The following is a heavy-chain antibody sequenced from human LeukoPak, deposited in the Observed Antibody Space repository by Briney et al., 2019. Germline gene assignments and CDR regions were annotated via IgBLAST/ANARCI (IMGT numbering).Heavy chain of an antibody. Sequence: SETLSLTCTVSGGSISSSSYYWGWIRQPPGKGLEWIGSIYYSGTTYYNPSLKSRVTISVDTSKNQFSLKLSSVTAADTAVYYCAREFATSGPGPDWGQGTLVTVSS. J-gene: IGHJ4*02. V-gene: IGHV4-39*07. CDR1: GGSISSSSYY. CDR3: AREFATSGPGPD. CDR2: IYYSGTT. D-gene: IGHD3-10*01.